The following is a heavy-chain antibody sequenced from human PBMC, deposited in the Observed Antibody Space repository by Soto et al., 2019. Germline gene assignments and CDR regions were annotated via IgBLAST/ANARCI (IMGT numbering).Heavy chain of an antibody. CDR3: ASGQQWLVLVDY. D-gene: IGHD6-19*01. Sequence: EVQLLESGGGLVPPGGSLRLSCAASGFTFSRYAMSWFRQAPGKGLEWVSAISGRGGSTYYADSVKGRFTISRDNCKNTLYRHMNSLSAEDTAVYYCASGQQWLVLVDYWGQGTLVTVSS. J-gene: IGHJ4*02. CDR1: GFTFSRYA. CDR2: ISGRGGST. V-gene: IGHV3-23*01.